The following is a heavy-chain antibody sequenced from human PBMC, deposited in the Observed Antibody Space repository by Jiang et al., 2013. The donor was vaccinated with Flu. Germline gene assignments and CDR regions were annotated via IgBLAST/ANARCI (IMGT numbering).Heavy chain of an antibody. CDR3: ARHSRESPYYYYGMDV. Sequence: GPGLVKPSETLSLTCTVSGGSISSSSYYWGWIRQPPGKGLEWIGSIYYSGSTYYNPSLKSRVTISVDTSKNQFSLKLSSVTAADTAVYYCARHSRESPYYYYGMDVWGQGTTVTVSS. V-gene: IGHV4-39*01. J-gene: IGHJ6*02. D-gene: IGHD3-10*01. CDR2: IYYSGST. CDR1: GGSISSSSYY.